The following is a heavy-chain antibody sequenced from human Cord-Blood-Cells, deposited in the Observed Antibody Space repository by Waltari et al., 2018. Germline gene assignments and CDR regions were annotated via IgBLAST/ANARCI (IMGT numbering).Heavy chain of an antibody. D-gene: IGHD5-12*01. J-gene: IGHJ3*02. CDR2: IYYSGST. Sequence: QVQLQESGPGLVKPSQTLSLNCTVSGGSISSGGYYWSWIRQHPGKGLEWIGYIYYSGSTYYNPSLKSRVTISVDTSKNQFSLKLSSVTAADTAVYYCARDRESGYDLFHDAFDIWGQGTMVTVSS. CDR3: ARDRESGYDLFHDAFDI. V-gene: IGHV4-31*03. CDR1: GGSISSGGYY.